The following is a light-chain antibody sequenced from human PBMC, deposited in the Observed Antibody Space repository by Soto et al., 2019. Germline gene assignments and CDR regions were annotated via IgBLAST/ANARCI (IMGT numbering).Light chain of an antibody. Sequence: EIVITQSPATLSVSPGERATLSCRASQSVSIKLAWYQQKPGQAPRVLIYGASTRATGIPARFSGSGSGTEFTLTISGLQPEDFAVYFCQHYNDWPPTWTFGQGTRVEIK. V-gene: IGKV3D-15*01. CDR1: QSVSIK. J-gene: IGKJ1*01. CDR2: GAS. CDR3: QHYNDWPPTWT.